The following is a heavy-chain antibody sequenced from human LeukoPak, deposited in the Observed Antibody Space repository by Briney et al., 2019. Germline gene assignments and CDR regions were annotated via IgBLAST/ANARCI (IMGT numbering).Heavy chain of an antibody. CDR2: ISAYNGNT. V-gene: IGHV1-18*01. J-gene: IGHJ4*02. CDR3: ARDSNNKYQLPSAAAGKEDYFDY. CDR1: GYTFTSYG. D-gene: IGHD6-13*01. Sequence: ASVKVSCKASGYTFTSYGISWVRQAPGQGLEWMGWISAYNGNTNYAQELQGRVTMTTDTSTSTAYMELRSLRSDDTAVYYCARDSNNKYQLPSAAAGKEDYFDYWGQGTLVTVSS.